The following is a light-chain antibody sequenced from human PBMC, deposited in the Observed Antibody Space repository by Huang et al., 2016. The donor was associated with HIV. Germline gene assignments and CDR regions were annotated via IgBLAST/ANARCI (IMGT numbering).Light chain of an antibody. V-gene: IGKV3-20*01. CDR2: DAS. CDR1: QRVNSGS. CDR3: QQYDTSSIT. Sequence: VLTQSPGILSLSPGERATLSCRASQRVNSGSLAWYQQKFGQAPRLLIFDASIRATGIPDRFSGSGSGTNFTLSISRLEPEDFAVYYCQQYDTSSITFGQGTRLDIK. J-gene: IGKJ5*01.